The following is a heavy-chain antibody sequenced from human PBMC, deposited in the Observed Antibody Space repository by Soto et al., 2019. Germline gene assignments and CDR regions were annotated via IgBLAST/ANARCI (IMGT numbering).Heavy chain of an antibody. V-gene: IGHV4-39*01. CDR1: GGSISSSSYY. CDR3: ARHSSRHTAPSR. CDR2: IYYSGST. D-gene: IGHD5-18*01. J-gene: IGHJ4*02. Sequence: QLQLQESGPGLVKPSETLSLTCTVSGGSISSSSYYWGWIRQPPGKGLEWIGSIYYSGSTYYNPSLKSRVTISVDTSKNQFSLKLSSVTAADTAVYYCARHSSRHTAPSRWGQGTLVTVSS.